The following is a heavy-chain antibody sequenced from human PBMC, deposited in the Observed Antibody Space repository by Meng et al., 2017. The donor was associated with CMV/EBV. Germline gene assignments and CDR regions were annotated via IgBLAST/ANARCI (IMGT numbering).Heavy chain of an antibody. CDR3: ARGSRRLPRFNWFDP. J-gene: IGHJ5*02. CDR2: INHSGST. V-gene: IGHV4-34*01. D-gene: IGHD3-3*01. CDR1: GGSFSGYY. Sequence: QVQLQPWGAGLLKPSETLSLTCAVYGGSFSGYYWSWIRQPPGKGLEWIGEINHSGSTNYNPSLKSRVTISVDTSKNQFSLKLSSVTAADTAVYYCARGSRRLPRFNWFDPWGQGTLVTVSS.